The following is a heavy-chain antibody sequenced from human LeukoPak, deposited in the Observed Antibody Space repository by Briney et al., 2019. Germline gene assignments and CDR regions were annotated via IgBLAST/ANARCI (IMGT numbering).Heavy chain of an antibody. CDR3: TKDWTVGAPGY. V-gene: IGHV3-30*02. CDR2: IRYDGNIK. J-gene: IGHJ4*02. CDR1: GFSFSGYG. Sequence: PGGSLRLSCAASGFSFSGYGMHWVRQVPGKGLEWVAFIRYDGNIKYYADSVRGRFTISRDNSKNTLYLQMHSLRSEDAAVYYCTKDWTVGAPGYWGQGTLVTVSS. D-gene: IGHD1-26*01.